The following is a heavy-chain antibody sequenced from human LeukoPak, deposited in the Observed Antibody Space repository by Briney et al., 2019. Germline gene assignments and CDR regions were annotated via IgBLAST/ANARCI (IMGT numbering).Heavy chain of an antibody. CDR1: GFTVSGIY. Sequence: GGSLRLSCAVSGFTVSGIYMSWVRQAPGKGLEWVSLIYSGGTTYYADSVKGRFTISRDNSKNTLYLQMNSLRAEDTAVYYCAKSRVTVTTRSDYFDYWGQGTLVTVSS. CDR2: IYSGGTT. CDR3: AKSRVTVTTRSDYFDY. V-gene: IGHV3-53*01. J-gene: IGHJ4*02. D-gene: IGHD4-11*01.